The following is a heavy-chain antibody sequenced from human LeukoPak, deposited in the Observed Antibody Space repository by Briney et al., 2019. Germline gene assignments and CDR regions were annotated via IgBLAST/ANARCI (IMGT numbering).Heavy chain of an antibody. CDR3: ARSRSTYDSSGYLDY. Sequence: SETLSLTCTVSGGSITSGNYYWSWIRQPAGKGLEWIGRIFARGSANYNPSLKSRLTISVDTSKNQFSLMLSSVTAADTAVYFCARSRSTYDSSGYLDYWGQGALVTVSS. J-gene: IGHJ4*02. D-gene: IGHD3-22*01. CDR2: IFARGSA. V-gene: IGHV4-61*02. CDR1: GGSITSGNYY.